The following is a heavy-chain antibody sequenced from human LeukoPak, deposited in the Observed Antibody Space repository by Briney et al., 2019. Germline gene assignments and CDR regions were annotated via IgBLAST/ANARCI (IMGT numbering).Heavy chain of an antibody. CDR2: ITSRSGTI. Sequence: PGGSLRLSCAASGFTFSNFSMNSVPQAPQKGLEWGSYITSRSGTIYYTDSVKGRFTISRDNAKNSLYLQMNSLRVEDTAVYYCARGSLVHYYGSGSYRNRAGFDYWGQGTLVTVSS. V-gene: IGHV3-48*04. J-gene: IGHJ4*02. CDR1: GFTFSNFS. CDR3: ARGSLVHYYGSGSYRNRAGFDY. D-gene: IGHD3-10*01.